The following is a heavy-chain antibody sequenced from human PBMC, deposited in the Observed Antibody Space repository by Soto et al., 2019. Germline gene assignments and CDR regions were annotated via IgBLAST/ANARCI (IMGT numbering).Heavy chain of an antibody. CDR1: GGSISSYY. CDR2: IYYSGST. V-gene: IGHV4-59*01. Sequence: KPSETLSLTCTVSGGSISSYYWSWIRQPPGKGLEWIGYIYYSGSTNYNPSLKSRVTISVDTSKNQFSLKLSSVTAADTAVYYCARGLRIVGATNWFDPWGQGTLVTVSS. CDR3: ARGLRIVGATNWFDP. J-gene: IGHJ5*02. D-gene: IGHD1-26*01.